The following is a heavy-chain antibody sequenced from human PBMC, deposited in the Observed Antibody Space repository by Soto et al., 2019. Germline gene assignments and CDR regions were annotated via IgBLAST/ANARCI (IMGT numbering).Heavy chain of an antibody. V-gene: IGHV1-69*12. CDR2: IVPIVGTT. D-gene: IGHD1-1*01. Sequence: VQLVQSGAEVRQPASSVKVSCKTSGGTFSSYAISWGRQAPGQGLEWMGGIVPIVGTTTYAQKFQGRVTITADEATSTAYMQLSRLRSDDTAVYYCVRVVAIPGYPDHWGQGTLVTVSS. CDR3: VRVVAIPGYPDH. CDR1: GGTFSSYA. J-gene: IGHJ4*02.